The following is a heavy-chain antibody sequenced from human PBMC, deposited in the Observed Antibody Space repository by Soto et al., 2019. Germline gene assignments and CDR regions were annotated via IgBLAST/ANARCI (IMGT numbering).Heavy chain of an antibody. CDR3: AKSGQATVIWGYGDS. Sequence: QVQLVESGGGVVQPGGSLRLSCAASGFAFSSYGIHWVRQAPGKGLEGVALISYDGNTNYYADSVKGRFTISRDNSKNTLYLQMDSLRPEDTAVYYCAKSGQATVIWGYGDSWGQGTLVTVSS. D-gene: IGHD5-18*01. CDR1: GFAFSSYG. V-gene: IGHV3-30*18. CDR2: ISYDGNTN. J-gene: IGHJ4*02.